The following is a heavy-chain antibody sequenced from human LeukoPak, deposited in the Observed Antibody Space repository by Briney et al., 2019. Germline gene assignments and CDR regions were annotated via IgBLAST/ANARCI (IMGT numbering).Heavy chain of an antibody. CDR1: GFTFSSYA. CDR3: AKDRTVGASYWYFDL. V-gene: IGHV3-23*01. Sequence: GGSLGLSCAASGFTFSSYAMSWVRQAPGKGLEWVSAISGSGDNTYYADSVKGRFTISRDNSKNTLYLQMNSLRAEDTAVYYCAKDRTVGASYWYFDLWGRGTLVTVSS. D-gene: IGHD1-26*01. CDR2: ISGSGDNT. J-gene: IGHJ2*01.